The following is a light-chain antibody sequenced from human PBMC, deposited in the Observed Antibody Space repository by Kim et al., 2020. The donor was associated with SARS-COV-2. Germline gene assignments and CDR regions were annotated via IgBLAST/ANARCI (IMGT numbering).Light chain of an antibody. CDR3: QTWDTHFWV. Sequence: QPVLTQPSSASASLGSSVKLTCTLSSGHRDYIIAWHQQQPGKAPRYLMNLQGSGKYNRGGGVPDRFSGSSSGADRYLTISNLQSEDEATYYCQTWDTHFWVFGGGTRLTVL. J-gene: IGLJ3*02. CDR1: SGHRDYI. CDR2: LQGSGKY. V-gene: IGLV4-60*03.